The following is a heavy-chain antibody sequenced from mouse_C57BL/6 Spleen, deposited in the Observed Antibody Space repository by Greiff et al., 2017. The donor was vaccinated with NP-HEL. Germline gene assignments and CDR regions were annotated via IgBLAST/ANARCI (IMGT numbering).Heavy chain of an antibody. D-gene: IGHD2-4*01. CDR2: IYPGNSDT. Sequence: EVQLQQSGTVLARPGASVKMSCKTSDYTFTSYWMHWVKQRPGQGLEWIGAIYPGNSDTSYNQKFKGKAKLTAVTSASTAYMELSSLTNEDSAVYYCTRSENYDYDVAMDYWGQGTSVTVSS. V-gene: IGHV1-5*01. J-gene: IGHJ4*01. CDR1: DYTFTSYW. CDR3: TRSENYDYDVAMDY.